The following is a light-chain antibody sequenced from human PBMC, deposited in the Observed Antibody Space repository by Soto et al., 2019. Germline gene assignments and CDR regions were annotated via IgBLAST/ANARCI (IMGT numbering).Light chain of an antibody. Sequence: EIVLTQSPGTLSLSPGERATLSCRARQSVSSSYLAWYQQKPGQAPRLLIYGASSRATGIPDRFSGSVSGTDFTLTISRLEPEDFAVYYCQQYGSSPPEYTFGQGTKLEIK. CDR2: GAS. J-gene: IGKJ2*01. V-gene: IGKV3-20*01. CDR3: QQYGSSPPEYT. CDR1: QSVSSSY.